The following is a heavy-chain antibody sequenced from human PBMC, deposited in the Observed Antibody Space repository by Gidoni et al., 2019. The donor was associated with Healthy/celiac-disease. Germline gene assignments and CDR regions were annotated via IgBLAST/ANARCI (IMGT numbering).Heavy chain of an antibody. Sequence: QVQLQESGPGLVKPSQTLSLTCTVSGGSLRSGSYYWSWIRQPAGKGLEWIGRIYTSGSTNYNPSLKSRVTMSVDTSKNQFSLKLSSVTAADTAVYYCAREGLVYDSSGYYPDYWGQGTLVTVSS. V-gene: IGHV4-61*02. J-gene: IGHJ4*02. CDR1: GGSLRSGSYY. CDR2: IYTSGST. D-gene: IGHD3-22*01. CDR3: AREGLVYDSSGYYPDY.